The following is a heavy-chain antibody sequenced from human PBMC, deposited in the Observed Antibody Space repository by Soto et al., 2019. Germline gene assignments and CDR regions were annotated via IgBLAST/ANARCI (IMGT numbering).Heavy chain of an antibody. V-gene: IGHV4-34*01. CDR2: INHSGAI. J-gene: IGHJ5*02. Sequence: PSETLSLTCAVYGGSFSVYYWSWIRQPPGKGLEWIGEINHSGAIHYNPSLKSRVTISVDTSKNQFSLRLTSVTAADTAMYYCARENHPWLEVPVRKLKSTWWFDPWGQGTLVTVSS. CDR1: GGSFSVYY. CDR3: ARENHPWLEVPVRKLKSTWWFDP. D-gene: IGHD2-2*01.